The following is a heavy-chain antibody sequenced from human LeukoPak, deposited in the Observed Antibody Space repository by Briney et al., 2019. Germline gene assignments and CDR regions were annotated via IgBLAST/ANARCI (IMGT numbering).Heavy chain of an antibody. CDR1: GFTFGDYP. Sequence: PGRSLRLSCTTSGFTFGDYPMSWVRQAPGRGLEWVGFIRSEANGGTPDYDASVKGRFIISRDDSKSIAYLQMNSLETEDTAIYYCTRITRVGGAVLNDYWGQGTLVTVSS. J-gene: IGHJ4*02. CDR3: TRITRVGGAVLNDY. D-gene: IGHD1-20*01. CDR2: IRSEANGGTP. V-gene: IGHV3-49*04.